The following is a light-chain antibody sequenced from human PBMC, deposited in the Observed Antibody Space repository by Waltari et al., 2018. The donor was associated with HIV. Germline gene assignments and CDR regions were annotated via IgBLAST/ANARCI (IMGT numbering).Light chain of an antibody. CDR1: NSNIGSYT. V-gene: IGLV1-44*01. Sequence: QSVLTQPPSASGTPAQRVTISCSGSNSNIGSYTVDWYQQFPGTAPKPLIYSKDQRPASVPDRFSGSTSVTSASLSFSGVQSEDEADYYCAAWDDSLNGYVFGSGTKVTVL. CDR3: AAWDDSLNGYV. J-gene: IGLJ1*01. CDR2: SKD.